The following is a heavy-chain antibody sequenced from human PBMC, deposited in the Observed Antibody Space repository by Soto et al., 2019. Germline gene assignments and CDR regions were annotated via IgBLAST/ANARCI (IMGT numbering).Heavy chain of an antibody. J-gene: IGHJ5*02. CDR1: GFTFSGSA. CDR3: TRFSMDSSSGWFDP. CDR2: IRSKVNTYAT. Sequence: EVQLVESGGDLVQPGGSLKVSCAASGFTFSGSAIHWVRQASGKGLEWVGRIRSKVNTYATAYAASVKGRFSISRDDLKNTTYLEMNGLTTEDTAVYYCTRFSMDSSSGWFDPWGQGTLVAVSS. V-gene: IGHV3-73*02. D-gene: IGHD6-6*01.